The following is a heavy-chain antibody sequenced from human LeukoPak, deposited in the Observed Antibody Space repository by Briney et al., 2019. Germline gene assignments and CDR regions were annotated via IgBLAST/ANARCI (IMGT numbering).Heavy chain of an antibody. D-gene: IGHD6-13*01. J-gene: IGHJ4*02. CDR2: INSDGSTT. CDR1: GFTFSNYW. Sequence: VGFLRLSCAATGFTFSNYWMRWVRQAPGKGLAWASRINSDGSTTTYADSVKGRFTISRDNAKNTLYLQMNSLRAEDTAVYYCAREAGYSSSWSYWGQGTLVTVSS. V-gene: IGHV3-74*01. CDR3: AREAGYSSSWSY.